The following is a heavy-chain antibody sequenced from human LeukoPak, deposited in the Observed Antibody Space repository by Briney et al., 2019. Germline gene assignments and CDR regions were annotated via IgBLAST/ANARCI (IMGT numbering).Heavy chain of an antibody. CDR3: AKGPRARGLRFDY. V-gene: IGHV3-23*01. CDR2: ISGSGGST. J-gene: IGHJ4*02. D-gene: IGHD5-12*01. Sequence: GGSLRLSCAASGFTFSSYAMGWVRQAPGKGLEWVSAISGSGGSTYYADSMKGRFTISRDNSKNTLYLQMNSLRAEDTAVYYCAKGPRARGLRFDYWGQGTLVTVSS. CDR1: GFTFSSYA.